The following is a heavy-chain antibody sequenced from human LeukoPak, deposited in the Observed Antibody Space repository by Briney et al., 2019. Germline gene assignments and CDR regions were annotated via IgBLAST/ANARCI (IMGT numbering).Heavy chain of an antibody. CDR3: ARVGYYESSGYYEY. J-gene: IGHJ4*02. V-gene: IGHV1-2*06. Sequence: GASVKVSCKTSGYTFTDFYIHWVRQAPGQGLEWMGRINPNNGGTNYAQRFQGRVTMTRDTSISTVYMELSRLTSDDTAVYYCARVGYYESSGYYEYWGQGTLVTVSS. CDR2: INPNNGGT. D-gene: IGHD3-22*01. CDR1: GYTFTDFY.